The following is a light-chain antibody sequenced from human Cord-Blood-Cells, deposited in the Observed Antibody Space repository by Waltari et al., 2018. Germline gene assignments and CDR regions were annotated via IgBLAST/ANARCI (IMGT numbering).Light chain of an antibody. CDR1: SSNIGRNY. V-gene: IGLV1-47*01. J-gene: IGLJ1*01. Sequence: QSVLTQPPSASGPPGQRVTISCSGSSSNIGRNYVYWYPQLPGTAPKLLIYRNNQRPSGVPDRFSGSKSGTSASLAISGLRSEDEADYYCAAWDDSLSGYVFGTGTKVTVL. CDR2: RNN. CDR3: AAWDDSLSGYV.